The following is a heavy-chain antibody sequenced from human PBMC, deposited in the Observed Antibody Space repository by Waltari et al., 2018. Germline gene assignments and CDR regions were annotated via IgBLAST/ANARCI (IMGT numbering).Heavy chain of an antibody. CDR3: ARGQGVLMVVDY. CDR2: MNPNSGNT. J-gene: IGHJ4*02. D-gene: IGHD2-8*01. Sequence: QVQLVQAGAEVKKPGAAVRVPCMASGDTLTSYDINWVRQATGQGLEWMGWMNPNSGNTGYAQKFQGRVTITRNTSISTAYMELSSLRSEDTAVYYCARGQGVLMVVDYWGQGTLVTVSS. V-gene: IGHV1-8*03. CDR1: GDTLTSYD.